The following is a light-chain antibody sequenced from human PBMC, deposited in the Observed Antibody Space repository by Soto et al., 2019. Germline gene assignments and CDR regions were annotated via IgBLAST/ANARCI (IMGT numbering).Light chain of an antibody. Sequence: DIQMTQSPSSLSASVGYIVTITCRASQSISSYLNWYQQKPGKAPKLLIYAASSLQSGVPSRFSGSGSGTDFTLTISSLQPEDFATYYCQQSYSTPHTFGQGTRLEI. CDR3: QQSYSTPHT. V-gene: IGKV1-39*01. J-gene: IGKJ5*01. CDR2: AAS. CDR1: QSISSY.